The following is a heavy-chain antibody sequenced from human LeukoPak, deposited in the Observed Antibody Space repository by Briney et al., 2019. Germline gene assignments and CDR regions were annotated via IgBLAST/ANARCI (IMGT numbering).Heavy chain of an antibody. CDR1: GYTFTDYY. D-gene: IGHD6-13*01. CDR3: ARGGGIAAAGTRDFDY. V-gene: IGHV1-2*04. J-gene: IGHJ4*02. Sequence: ASVKVSCKASGYTFTDYYMHWVRQAPGQGLEWMGWINPNSGGTNYAQKFQGWVTMTRDTSISTAYMELSRLRSDDSAVYYCARGGGIAAAGTRDFDYWGQGTLVTVSS. CDR2: INPNSGGT.